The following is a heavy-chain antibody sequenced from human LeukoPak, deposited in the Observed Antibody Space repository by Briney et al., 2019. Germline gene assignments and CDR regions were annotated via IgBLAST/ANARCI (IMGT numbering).Heavy chain of an antibody. D-gene: IGHD4-17*01. V-gene: IGHV3-30-3*01. Sequence: GGSLRLSCAASGFTFSSYAMHWVRQAPGKGLEWVAVISYDGSNKYYADSVKGRFTISRDNSKNTLYLQMNSLRAEDTAVYYCACHMTTVTTYEYYSDYWGQGTLVTVSS. J-gene: IGHJ4*02. CDR2: ISYDGSNK. CDR1: GFTFSSYA. CDR3: ACHMTTVTTYEYYSDY.